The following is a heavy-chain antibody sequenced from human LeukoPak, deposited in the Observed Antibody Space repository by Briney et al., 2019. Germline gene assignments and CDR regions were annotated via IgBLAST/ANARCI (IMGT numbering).Heavy chain of an antibody. CDR3: AKRGPVFRSSWYLDASDI. D-gene: IGHD6-13*01. CDR1: GFTFSSYA. Sequence: GGSLRLSCAASGFTFSSYAMTWVRQAPGKGLEWVSGVSDSGGITYYADSVKGRFTISRDNSKNTLYLQMNSLRAEDTAVYYCAKRGPVFRSSWYLDASDIWGQGTMVTVSS. V-gene: IGHV3-23*01. J-gene: IGHJ3*02. CDR2: VSDSGGIT.